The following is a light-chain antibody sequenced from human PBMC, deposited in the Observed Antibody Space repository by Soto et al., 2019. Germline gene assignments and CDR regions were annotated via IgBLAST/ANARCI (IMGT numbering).Light chain of an antibody. CDR1: QSIDNY. J-gene: IGKJ4*01. CDR3: QQRADWPPLT. V-gene: IGKV3-11*01. Sequence: EIVLTQSPATLSLSPGERATLFCRASQSIDNYLAWYQQKPGQAPRLLIYDASNRATGIPARFSGGGSGTDFHLTISTLDPEDFALFFCQQRADWPPLTFGGGTKVEIK. CDR2: DAS.